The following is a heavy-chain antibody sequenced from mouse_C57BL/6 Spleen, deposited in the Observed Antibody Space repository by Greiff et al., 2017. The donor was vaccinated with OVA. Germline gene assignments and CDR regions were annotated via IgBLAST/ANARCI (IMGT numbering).Heavy chain of an antibody. Sequence: EVKLMESGGGLVQPGGCLKLSCVASGFTFSNYWMNWVRQSPEKGLEWVAQIRLKSDNYATHYAESVKGRFTISRDDSKSSVYLQMNNLRAEDTGIYYCTGENYGSKGFAYWGQGTLVTVSA. J-gene: IGHJ3*01. CDR1: GFTFSNYW. V-gene: IGHV6-3*01. CDR3: TGENYGSKGFAY. CDR2: IRLKSDNYAT. D-gene: IGHD1-1*01.